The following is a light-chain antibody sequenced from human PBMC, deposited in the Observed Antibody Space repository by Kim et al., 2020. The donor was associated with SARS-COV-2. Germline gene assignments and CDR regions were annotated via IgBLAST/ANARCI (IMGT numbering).Light chain of an antibody. CDR2: GAS. J-gene: IGKJ1*01. Sequence: EIVLTQSPGTLSLSPGERATLSCRASQSVSSSYLAWYQQKPGQAPRLLIYGASSRATGIPDRFSGSGSGTDFTLTISRLEPEDFAVYYCQQYDSPWTFGRGTKVDIK. CDR1: QSVSSSY. V-gene: IGKV3-20*01. CDR3: QQYDSPWT.